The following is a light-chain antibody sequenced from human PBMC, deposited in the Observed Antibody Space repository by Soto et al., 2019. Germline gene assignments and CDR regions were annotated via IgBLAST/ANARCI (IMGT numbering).Light chain of an antibody. J-gene: IGLJ3*02. V-gene: IGLV2-14*01. CDR1: SSDVGGYNY. Sequence: QCALTQPASVFGSPGQSITISCTRTSSDVGGYNYVSWYQHSPGKAPKLMIYEVSDRPSGVSNRFSGSKSGNTASLTISGLQAEDEADYYCSSYTSTTTWVFGGGTKVTV. CDR2: EVS. CDR3: SSYTSTTTWV.